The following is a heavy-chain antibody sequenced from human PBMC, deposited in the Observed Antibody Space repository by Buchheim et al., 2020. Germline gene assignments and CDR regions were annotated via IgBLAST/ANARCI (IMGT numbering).Heavy chain of an antibody. V-gene: IGHV3-11*06. J-gene: IGHJ4*02. CDR2: ISTTSSYT. Sequence: QVQLQESGPGLVKPSQTLSLTCTVSGGSISSGGYYWSWIRQAPGKGLEWVSYISTTSSYTHYADSVKGRFTISRDNAKKSLYLQMNSLRAEDTAVYYCGRFGSSWYNYWGQGTL. CDR1: GGSISSGGYY. D-gene: IGHD6-13*01. CDR3: GRFGSSWYNY.